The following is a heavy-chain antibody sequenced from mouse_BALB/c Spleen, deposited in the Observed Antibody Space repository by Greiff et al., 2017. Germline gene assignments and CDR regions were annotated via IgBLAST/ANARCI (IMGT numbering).Heavy chain of an antibody. CDR2: ISNGGGST. CDR3: ARLGTEYAMDY. CDR1: GFTFSSYT. Sequence: EVNVVESGGGLVQPGGSLKLSCAASGFTFSSYTMSWVRQTPEKRLEWVAYISNGGGSTYYPDTVKGRFTISRDNAKNTLYLQMSSLKSEDTAMYYCARLGTEYAMDYWGQGTSVTVSS. V-gene: IGHV5-12-2*01. D-gene: IGHD4-1*01. J-gene: IGHJ4*01.